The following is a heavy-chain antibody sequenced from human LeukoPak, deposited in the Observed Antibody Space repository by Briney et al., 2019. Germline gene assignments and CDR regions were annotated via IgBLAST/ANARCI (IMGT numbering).Heavy chain of an antibody. CDR1: GGSISSYY. V-gene: IGHV4-59*12. D-gene: IGHD3-16*01. Sequence: SETLSLTCTVSGGSISSYYWSWIRQPPGKGLEWIGSLYYSGNPYYNPSLKSRVTLSLDTSKNQFSLKLSSVTAADTAVYYCARDSDAYYSDYWGQGTLVTVSS. CDR2: LYYSGNP. CDR3: ARDSDAYYSDY. J-gene: IGHJ4*02.